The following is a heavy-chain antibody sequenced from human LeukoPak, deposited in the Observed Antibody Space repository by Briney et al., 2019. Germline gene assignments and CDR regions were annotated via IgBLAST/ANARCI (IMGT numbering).Heavy chain of an antibody. CDR2: INHSGST. J-gene: IGHJ4*02. D-gene: IGHD3-16*02. Sequence: SETLSLTCTVSGGSISSYYWSWIRQPPGKGLEWIGEINHSGSTNYNPSLKSRVTISVDTSKNQFSLKLSSVTAADTAVYYCAREYLYDYVWGSYRYNFRYYFDYWGQGTLVTVSS. CDR3: AREYLYDYVWGSYRYNFRYYFDY. CDR1: GGSISSYY. V-gene: IGHV4-34*01.